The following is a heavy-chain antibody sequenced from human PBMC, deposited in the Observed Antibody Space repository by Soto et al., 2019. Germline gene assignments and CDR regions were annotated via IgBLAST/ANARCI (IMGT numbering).Heavy chain of an antibody. V-gene: IGHV4-39*01. J-gene: IGHJ6*02. CDR3: ARVSGLWFGEENYYYHGMDV. D-gene: IGHD3-10*01. CDR2: IYYSGST. Sequence: PSETLSLTCTVSGGSISSSSYYWGWILQPPGKGLEWIGSIYYSGSTYYNPSLKSRVTISVDTSKNQFSLKLSSVTAADTAVYYCARVSGLWFGEENYYYHGMDVWGQGPTVT. CDR1: GGSISSSSYY.